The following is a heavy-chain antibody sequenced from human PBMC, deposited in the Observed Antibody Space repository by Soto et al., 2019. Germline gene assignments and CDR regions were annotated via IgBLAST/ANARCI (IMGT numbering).Heavy chain of an antibody. CDR3: ARVHSSGWGGFDGMDV. V-gene: IGHV3-33*01. CDR1: GFTFSSYG. J-gene: IGHJ6*02. Sequence: GGSLRLSCAASGFTFSSYGMHWVRQAPGKGLEWVAVIWYDGSNKYYADSVKGRFTISRDNSKNTLYLQMNSLRAEDTAVYYCARVHSSGWGGFDGMDVWGQGTTVTVSS. CDR2: IWYDGSNK. D-gene: IGHD6-19*01.